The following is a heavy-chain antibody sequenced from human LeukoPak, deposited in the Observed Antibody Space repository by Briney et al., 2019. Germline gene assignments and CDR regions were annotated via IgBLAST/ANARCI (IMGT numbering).Heavy chain of an antibody. Sequence: PSETLSLTCTVSGGYISSSSYYWGWIGQPPGKGLEWIGSIYYSGSTYYNPSLKSRVTISVDTSKNHFSLKLSSVTAADTAVYYCARHRYYYRSGSYYGAPYYMDVWGKGTTVTISS. CDR1: GGYISSSSYY. D-gene: IGHD3-10*01. CDR2: IYYSGST. V-gene: IGHV4-39*01. CDR3: ARHRYYYRSGSYYGAPYYMDV. J-gene: IGHJ6*03.